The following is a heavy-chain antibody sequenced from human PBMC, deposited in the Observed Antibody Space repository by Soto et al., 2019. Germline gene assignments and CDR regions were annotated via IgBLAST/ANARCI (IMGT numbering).Heavy chain of an antibody. Sequence: EVQVLDSGGGLVQPGGSLRLSCAASGFTFSDYAMNWVRQSPGKGLEWVSAISGSGSSTYYTDSVKGRFTISRDNSKNPRYLQMDSLGADDTAVYYCAKGTRYCVNGVCGVLAYWGPGTLVTVSS. D-gene: IGHD2-8*01. CDR1: GFTFSDYA. CDR3: AKGTRYCVNGVCGVLAY. J-gene: IGHJ4*02. V-gene: IGHV3-23*01. CDR2: ISGSGSST.